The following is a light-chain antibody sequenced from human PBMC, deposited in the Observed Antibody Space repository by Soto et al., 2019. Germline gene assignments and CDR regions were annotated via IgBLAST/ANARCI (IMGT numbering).Light chain of an antibody. V-gene: IGKV3-20*01. Sequence: EIVLTQSPRTLSLSPGESATLSCTASQSVRSNSLAWYQQKHGQAPRLLMFGASGRATGTPPRFSGRGSGTDFALTISRMEPEDFAVYYCRRCGTSPLTFGGGTKV. CDR2: GAS. J-gene: IGKJ4*01. CDR1: QSVRSNS. CDR3: RRCGTSPLT.